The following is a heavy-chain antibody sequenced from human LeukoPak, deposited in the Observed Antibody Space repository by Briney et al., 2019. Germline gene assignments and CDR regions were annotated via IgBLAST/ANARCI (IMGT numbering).Heavy chain of an antibody. D-gene: IGHD2-2*01. CDR3: ARDGSGWVVPAASDY. CDR2: ISPTGSTT. Sequence: PGGSLRLSCTASGFSFSGHWMHWARQLPGKGLVWVSRISPTGSTTSYADSVKGRFTISRDNAKNSLYLQMNSLRAEDTAVYYCARDGSGWVVPAASDYWGQGTLVTVSS. V-gene: IGHV3-74*01. CDR1: GFSFSGHW. J-gene: IGHJ4*02.